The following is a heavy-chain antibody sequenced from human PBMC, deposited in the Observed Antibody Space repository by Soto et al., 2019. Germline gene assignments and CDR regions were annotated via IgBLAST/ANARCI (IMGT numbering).Heavy chain of an antibody. J-gene: IGHJ6*02. CDR3: AKAPKNNYYYGMDV. Sequence: EVQVLESGGGLVQPGGSLRLSCAASGFTFSSYAMSWVRQAPGKGLEWVSSISGSGGNTYYSESVKGRFTMSRDNSKKTLDLQMNSLSPEDTATYYCAKAPKNNYYYGMDVLGQGTTDTVSS. CDR2: ISGSGGNT. CDR1: GFTFSSYA. V-gene: IGHV3-23*01.